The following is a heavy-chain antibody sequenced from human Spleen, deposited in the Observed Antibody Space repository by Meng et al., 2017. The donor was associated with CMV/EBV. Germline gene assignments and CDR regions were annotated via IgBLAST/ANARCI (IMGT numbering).Heavy chain of an antibody. Sequence: ISSNSYYGGWIRQTPGKGLEWIGTIYYNGKTYYNPSLKSRVTISVDTSNNQFSLKLSSVTAADTAVYYCARQGYCSSTSCYGGHYFDHWGQGTLVTVSS. V-gene: IGHV4-39*01. CDR3: ARQGYCSSTSCYGGHYFDH. J-gene: IGHJ4*02. D-gene: IGHD2-2*01. CDR2: IYYNGKT. CDR1: ISSNSYY.